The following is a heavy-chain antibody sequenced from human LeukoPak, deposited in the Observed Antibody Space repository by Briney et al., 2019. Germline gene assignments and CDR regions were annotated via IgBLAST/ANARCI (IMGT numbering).Heavy chain of an antibody. CDR1: GGSISSYY. Sequence: TPSETLSLXCTVSGGSISSYYWSWIRQPPGKGLEWIGYIYYSGSTNYNPSLKSRVTISVDTSKNQFSLKLSPVTAADTAVYYCARDPLRITSWYFDLWGRGTLVTVSS. J-gene: IGHJ2*01. CDR3: ARDPLRITSWYFDL. D-gene: IGHD3-10*01. CDR2: IYYSGST. V-gene: IGHV4-59*01.